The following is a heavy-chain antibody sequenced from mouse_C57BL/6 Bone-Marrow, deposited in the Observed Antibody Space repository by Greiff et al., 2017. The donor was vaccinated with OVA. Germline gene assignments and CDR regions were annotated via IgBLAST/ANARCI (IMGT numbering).Heavy chain of an antibody. Sequence: VQLQQSGAELVRPGASVKLSCTASGFNIKDDHMHWVKQRPEQGLEWIGWIDPENGDTEYASKFQGKATITADTSSNTAYLQLSSLTSEDTAVYYCTTPFYDGYPAWFAYWGQGTLVTVSA. CDR1: GFNIKDDH. J-gene: IGHJ3*01. CDR2: IDPENGDT. CDR3: TTPFYDGYPAWFAY. D-gene: IGHD2-3*01. V-gene: IGHV14-4*01.